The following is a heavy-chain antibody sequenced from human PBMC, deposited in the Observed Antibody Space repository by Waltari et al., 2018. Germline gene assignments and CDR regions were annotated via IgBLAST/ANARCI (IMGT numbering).Heavy chain of an antibody. Sequence: FSGYYWSWIRQPPGKGLVWIGEINHSGSTNYNPSLKSRVTISVDTSKNQFSLELSSVTAADTAVYYCARGLGVNDSVTGYWDDAFDIWGQGTMVTVSS. CDR3: ARGLGVNDSVTGYWDDAFDI. D-gene: IGHD3-9*01. J-gene: IGHJ3*02. CDR2: INHSGST. CDR1: FSGYY. V-gene: IGHV4-34*01.